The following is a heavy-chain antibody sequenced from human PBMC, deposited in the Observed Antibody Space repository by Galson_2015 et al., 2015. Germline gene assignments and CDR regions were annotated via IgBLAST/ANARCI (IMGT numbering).Heavy chain of an antibody. V-gene: IGHV1-69*13. CDR2: IIPIFGTA. D-gene: IGHD3-22*01. CDR3: ARNYYYDSSGYYYEEGGAFDI. J-gene: IGHJ3*02. Sequence: SVKVSCKASGGTFSSYAISWVRQAPGQGLEWMGGIIPIFGTANYAQKFQGRVTITADESTSTAYMELSSLRSEDTAVYYCARNYYYDSSGYYYEEGGAFDIWGQGTMVTVSS. CDR1: GGTFSSYA.